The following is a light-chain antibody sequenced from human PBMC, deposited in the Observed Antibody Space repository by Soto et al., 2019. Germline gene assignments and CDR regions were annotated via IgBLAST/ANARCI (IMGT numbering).Light chain of an antibody. CDR1: QSVLYSSNNKNY. V-gene: IGKV4-1*01. Sequence: DIVMTQSPDSLAVSLGERATINCKSSQSVLYSSNNKNYLAWYQQRPGQPPKLLIYWACTRESGVPDRFSGSGSRTDFPLTITSLQAEDVAVYYCQQYYSTPPTFGQGTKLEIK. J-gene: IGKJ2*01. CDR2: WAC. CDR3: QQYYSTPPT.